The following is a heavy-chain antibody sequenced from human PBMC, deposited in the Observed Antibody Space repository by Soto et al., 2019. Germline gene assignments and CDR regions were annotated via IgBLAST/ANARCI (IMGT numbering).Heavy chain of an antibody. CDR1: GFTFGAYV. CDR3: AKIAPYDFWRGYIFDY. V-gene: IGHV3-30*18. CDR2: ISYDGNNK. J-gene: IGHJ4*02. Sequence: GGSLRLSCAASGFTFGAYVMHWVRQAPGKGLEWVAHISYDGNNKYYADSVKGRFTISRDNFKNTLYLQMNSLRAEDTAVYYCAKIAPYDFWRGYIFDYWGQGTLVTVSS. D-gene: IGHD3-3*01.